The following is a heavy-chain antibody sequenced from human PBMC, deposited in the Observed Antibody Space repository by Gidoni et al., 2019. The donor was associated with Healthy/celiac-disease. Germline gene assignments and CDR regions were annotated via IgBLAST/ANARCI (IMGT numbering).Heavy chain of an antibody. CDR1: GFTFSSYG. CDR2: ISYDGSNK. J-gene: IGHJ6*02. Sequence: QVPLVESGVGVVQPGRSLSLSCATSGFTFSSYGMHWVRQAPGKGLEWVAVISYDGSNKDYADSVKGRFTIARDNSKNTLYLQMNSLRAEDTDVDYGEKGGSRYYYDGMDVWGQGTKVTVSS. V-gene: IGHV3-30*18. CDR3: EKGGSRYYYDGMDV. D-gene: IGHD3-10*01.